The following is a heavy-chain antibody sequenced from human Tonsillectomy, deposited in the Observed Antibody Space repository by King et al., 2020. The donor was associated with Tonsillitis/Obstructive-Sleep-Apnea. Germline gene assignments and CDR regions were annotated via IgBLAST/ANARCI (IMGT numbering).Heavy chain of an antibody. CDR1: GYTFTSYY. CDR3: ARDITQFDY. CDR2: INPSGGRT. V-gene: IGHV1-46*01. Sequence: VQLVESGAEVKKPGASVKVSCKASGYTFTSYYIHWVRQAPGQGLEWMGIINPSGGRTTYAQKFQGRVIMTRYTYMSTVYMELSSLRSEDTAVYYCARDITQFDYWGQGTLVTVSS. J-gene: IGHJ4*02. D-gene: IGHD1-14*01.